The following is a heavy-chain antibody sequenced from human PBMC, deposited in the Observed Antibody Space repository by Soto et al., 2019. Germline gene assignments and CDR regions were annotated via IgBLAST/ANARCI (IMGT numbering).Heavy chain of an antibody. CDR3: ATSSTGYFDY. CDR1: GYTFTGYY. D-gene: IGHD6-13*01. J-gene: IGHJ4*02. V-gene: IGHV1-2*04. Sequence: ASVQVSCKASGYTFTGYYMHWVRQAPGQGLEWMGWINPNSGGTNYAQKFQGWVTMTRDTSISTAYMELSRLRSADTAVYFCATSSTGYFDYWGQGTLVTVSS. CDR2: INPNSGGT.